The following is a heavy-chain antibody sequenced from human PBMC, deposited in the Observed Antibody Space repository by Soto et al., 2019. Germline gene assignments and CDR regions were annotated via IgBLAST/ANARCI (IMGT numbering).Heavy chain of an antibody. CDR3: AREEGDYYGSASYPIDY. J-gene: IGHJ4*02. CDR2: IWYDGSNK. V-gene: IGHV3-33*01. Sequence: QVQLVESGGGVVQPGRSLRLSCAASGFTFSSYGMHWVRQAPGKGLEWVAVIWYDGSNKYYADSVKGRFTISRDNSKNTLYVQMTSLRAEDTAVYYCAREEGDYYGSASYPIDYWGQGTLVTVSS. D-gene: IGHD3-10*01. CDR1: GFTFSSYG.